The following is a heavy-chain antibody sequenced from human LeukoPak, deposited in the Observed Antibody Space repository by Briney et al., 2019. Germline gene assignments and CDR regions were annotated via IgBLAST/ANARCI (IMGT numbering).Heavy chain of an antibody. CDR2: SNPNSGGT. CDR3: ARGGYYDSSGYYYPFDY. J-gene: IGHJ4*02. CDR1: GYTFTDYY. D-gene: IGHD3-22*01. Sequence: ASVKVSCKASGYTFTDYYMHWVRRAPGQGLEWMGWSNPNSGGTNSAQKFQGRVTMTRDTSISTAYMELSRLRSDDTAVYYCARGGYYDSSGYYYPFDYWGQGTLVTVSS. V-gene: IGHV1-2*02.